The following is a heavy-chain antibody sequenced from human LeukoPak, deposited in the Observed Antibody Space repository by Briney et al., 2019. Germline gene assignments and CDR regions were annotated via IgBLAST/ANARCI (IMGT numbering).Heavy chain of an antibody. V-gene: IGHV3-73*01. J-gene: IGHJ4*02. Sequence: GGSLTLSCAASGCTFNDSAIHWVRQASGKGLEWVGLIRSKANNYATAYAASVKGRFTISRDDSKNTAFLQMNSLKTEDTAVYYCTSLCSGGSCYPFDYWGQGTLVTVSS. D-gene: IGHD2-15*01. CDR3: TSLCSGGSCYPFDY. CDR1: GCTFNDSA. CDR2: IRSKANNYAT.